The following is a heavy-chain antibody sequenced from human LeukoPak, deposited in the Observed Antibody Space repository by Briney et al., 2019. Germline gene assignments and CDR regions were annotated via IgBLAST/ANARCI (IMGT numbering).Heavy chain of an antibody. CDR1: GYTFADYY. V-gene: IGHV1-2*02. D-gene: IGHD3-9*01. CDR2: IYPKSGGT. CDR3: ARVSTSGYRDWLDP. J-gene: IGHJ5*02. Sequence: ASVKVSCKASGYTFADYYIHGVRPAPGQGLEWMGWIYPKSGGTNSAQKFQGRVTMTRDTSISTAYMELSRLKFDDTAVYYCARVSTSGYRDWLDPWGQGTLVTVSS.